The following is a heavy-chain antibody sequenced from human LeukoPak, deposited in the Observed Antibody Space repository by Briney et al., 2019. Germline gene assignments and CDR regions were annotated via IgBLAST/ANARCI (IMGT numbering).Heavy chain of an antibody. J-gene: IGHJ4*02. V-gene: IGHV3-30*04. CDR2: ISYDGSNK. CDR1: GFTFSSYA. D-gene: IGHD5-12*01. Sequence: GGSLRLSCAASGFTFSSYAMHWVRQAPGKGLEWVAVISYDGSNKYYADSVKGRFTISRDNSKNTLYLQMNSLRAEDTAVYYWARDIVATIGGGHFDYWGQGTLVTVSP. CDR3: ARDIVATIGGGHFDY.